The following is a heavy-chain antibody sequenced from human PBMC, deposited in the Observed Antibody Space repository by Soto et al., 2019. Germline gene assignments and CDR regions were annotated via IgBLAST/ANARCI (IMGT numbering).Heavy chain of an antibody. V-gene: IGHV3-21*01. J-gene: IGHJ5*02. CDR2: ISSNSPYI. CDR1: GFTFRSFT. Sequence: GGSLRLSCAASGFTFRSFTMNWVRQAPGKGLEWVSTISSNSPYIYYTDALRGRFTISRDNAKNSLHLQMNSLSAEDTAVYYCTRDASRDSSARGWFDPWGPGTLVTVSS. CDR3: TRDASRDSSARGWFDP. D-gene: IGHD6-13*01.